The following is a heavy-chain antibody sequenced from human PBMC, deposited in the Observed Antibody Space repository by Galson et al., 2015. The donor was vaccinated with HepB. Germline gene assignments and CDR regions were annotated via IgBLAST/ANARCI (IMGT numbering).Heavy chain of an antibody. CDR3: AKNRLGEWLLLDY. CDR1: GFTFSSYG. V-gene: IGHV3-30*18. J-gene: IGHJ4*02. CDR2: ISYDGSNK. D-gene: IGHD3-22*01. Sequence: SLRLSCAASGFTFSSYGMHWVRQAPGKGLEWVAVISYDGSNKYYADSVKGRFTISRDNSKNTLYLQMNSLRAEDTAVYYCAKNRLGEWLLLDYWGQGTLVTVSS.